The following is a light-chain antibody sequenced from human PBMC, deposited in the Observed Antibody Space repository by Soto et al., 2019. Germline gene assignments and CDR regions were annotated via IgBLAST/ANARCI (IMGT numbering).Light chain of an antibody. CDR1: QSVSSSY. Sequence: EIVLTKSPCALSLYPGERATLSCRASQSVSSSYLAWYQQKPGQAPRLLIYGASSRATGIPDRFSGSGSGTDFTLTISRLEPEDFAVYYCHQYGSSGTFGQGTKVAIK. CDR3: HQYGSSGT. J-gene: IGKJ1*01. CDR2: GAS. V-gene: IGKV3-20*01.